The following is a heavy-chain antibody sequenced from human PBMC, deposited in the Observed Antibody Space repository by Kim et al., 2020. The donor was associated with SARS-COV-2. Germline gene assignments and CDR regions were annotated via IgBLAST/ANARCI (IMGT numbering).Heavy chain of an antibody. CDR1: GGSISSYY. J-gene: IGHJ1*01. CDR3: ARGEACSSTSCTAANPYAEYFQH. V-gene: IGHV4-4*07. D-gene: IGHD2-2*01. CDR2: IYTSGST. Sequence: SETLSLTCTVSGGSISSYYWSWIRQPAGKGLEWIGRIYTSGSTNYNPSLKSRVTMSVDTSKNQFSLKLSSVTAADTAVYYCARGEACSSTSCTAANPYAEYFQHWGQGTLVTVSS.